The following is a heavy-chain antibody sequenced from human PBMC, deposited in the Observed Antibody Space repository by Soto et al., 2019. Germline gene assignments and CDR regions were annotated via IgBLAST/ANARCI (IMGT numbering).Heavy chain of an antibody. CDR2: IWYDGSNK. CDR1: GFTFSSYG. V-gene: IGHV3-33*08. CDR3: ATRDYYGSGSYHLDN. Sequence: GGSLRLSCGASGFTFSSYGMHWVRQAPGKGLEWVAVIWYDGSNKYYADSVKGRFTISRDNSKNTLYLQMNSLRAEDTAVYYCATRDYYGSGSYHLDNWGQGTLVTVSS. J-gene: IGHJ4*02. D-gene: IGHD3-10*01.